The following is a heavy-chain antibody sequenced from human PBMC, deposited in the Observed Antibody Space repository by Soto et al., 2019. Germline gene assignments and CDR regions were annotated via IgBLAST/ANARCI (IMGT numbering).Heavy chain of an antibody. CDR3: ARLPGVRGVFDGFNV. CDR2: IYPGDSDT. V-gene: IGHV5-51*01. J-gene: IGHJ3*01. Sequence: GESLKISCKCSGYSFAGYWIGWVRQMPGKGLDWMGVIYPGDSDTRYSPSFHGQVTISADKSISTAYLQWSSLKASDTAMYFCARLPGVRGVFDGFNVWGQGTMVTVSS. CDR1: GYSFAGYW. D-gene: IGHD3-10*01.